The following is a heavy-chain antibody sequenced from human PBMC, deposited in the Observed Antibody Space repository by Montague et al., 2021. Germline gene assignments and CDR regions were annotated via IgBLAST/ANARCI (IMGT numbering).Heavy chain of an antibody. CDR1: GDSVSSEEAT. V-gene: IGHV6-1*01. CDR2: TYYRSKWYN. J-gene: IGHJ5*02. Sequence: CAISGDSVSSEEATRSWIRQSPSRGPEWLGRTYYRSKWYNEYELYVKSRITVNPDTSKNQYSLLLNSVTPEDTAVYYCARGWQKRFDPWGQGTLVTVSS. CDR3: ARGWQKRFDP. D-gene: IGHD5-24*01.